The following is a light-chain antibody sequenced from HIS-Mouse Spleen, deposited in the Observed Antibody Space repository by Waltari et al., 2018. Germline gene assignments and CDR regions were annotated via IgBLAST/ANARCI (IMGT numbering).Light chain of an antibody. J-gene: IGLJ3*02. Sequence: QSALTQPASVSGSPGQSITISCTGTSSDVGSYHLVSWYQPHPGQAPKLMIYEGSKRPSGVSNRFSGSKSGNTASLTISGLQAEDEADYYCCSYAGSSTWVFGGGTKLTVL. V-gene: IGLV2-23*01. CDR1: SSDVGSYHL. CDR2: EGS. CDR3: CSYAGSSTWV.